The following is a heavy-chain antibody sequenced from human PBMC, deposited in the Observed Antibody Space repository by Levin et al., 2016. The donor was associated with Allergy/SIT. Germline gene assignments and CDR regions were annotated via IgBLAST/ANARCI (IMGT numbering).Heavy chain of an antibody. Sequence: SETLSLTCTVSGGSISTYYWSWVRQPPGKGLEWIGYVHYGGDTDYNPSLMSRATISIDTSKSQFSLKLRSVTAADTAVYYCARGTAPDYWGQGTLVTVSS. CDR3: ARGTAPDY. CDR1: GGSISTYY. CDR2: VHYGGDT. D-gene: IGHD2-21*02. J-gene: IGHJ4*02. V-gene: IGHV4-59*08.